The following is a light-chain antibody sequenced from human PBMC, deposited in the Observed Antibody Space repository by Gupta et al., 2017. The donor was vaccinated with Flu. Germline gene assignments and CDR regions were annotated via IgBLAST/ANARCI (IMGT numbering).Light chain of an antibody. J-gene: IGLJ3*02. CDR1: SSDIGGNNY. CDR3: FSHAGSGWV. CDR2: EVA. V-gene: IGLV2-8*01. Sequence: QSALTQPPSASGSPGQSVTISCTGTSSDIGGNNYVSWFHQHPGKAPKLMIYEVAKRPSGVPDRFSGSKSGNTASLTVSGLQAEDEADYYCFSHAGSGWVFGGGTKLTVL.